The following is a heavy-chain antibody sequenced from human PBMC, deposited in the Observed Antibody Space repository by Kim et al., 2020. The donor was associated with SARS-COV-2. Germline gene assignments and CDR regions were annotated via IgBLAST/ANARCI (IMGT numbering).Heavy chain of an antibody. CDR3: ARDWSTVVTAFDF. V-gene: IGHV3-48*02. CDR2: ISGSSTDI. D-gene: IGHD2-21*02. J-gene: IGHJ4*02. Sequence: GGSLRLSCAASGFMFSRYRMNWVRQAPGKGLEWISYISGSSTDISYADSVKGRFTISRDNAKNSLYLQMNGLRDEDTAVYYCARDWSTVVTAFDFWGQGTLVTV. CDR1: GFMFSRYR.